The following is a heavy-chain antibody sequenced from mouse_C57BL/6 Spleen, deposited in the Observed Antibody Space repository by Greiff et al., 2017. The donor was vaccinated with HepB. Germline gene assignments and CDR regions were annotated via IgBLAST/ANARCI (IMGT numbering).Heavy chain of an antibody. CDR1: GFTFSSYA. Sequence: EVKLMESGGGLVKPGGSLKLSCAASGFTFSSYAMSWVRQTPEKRLEWVATISDGGSYTYYPDNVKGRFTISRDNAKNNLYLQMSHLKSEDTAMYYCARYHYSDTLFDYWGQGTTLTVSS. CDR3: ARYHYSDTLFDY. CDR2: ISDGGSYT. D-gene: IGHD2-12*01. V-gene: IGHV5-4*03. J-gene: IGHJ2*01.